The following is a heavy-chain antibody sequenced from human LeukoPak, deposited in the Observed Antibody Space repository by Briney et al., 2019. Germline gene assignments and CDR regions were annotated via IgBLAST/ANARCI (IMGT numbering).Heavy chain of an antibody. D-gene: IGHD3-16*01. CDR2: IRHDGSHH. J-gene: IGHJ3*01. Sequence: GGSLRLSCAASGFGFSSYAMHWVRQAPGKGLEWVAFIRHDGSHHYHGDSVKGRFTISRDNSQNTLYLEMTSLRPEDTAVYYCAKVRLLGALDDAFDVWGQGTMVTVSS. CDR3: AKVRLLGALDDAFDV. V-gene: IGHV3-30*02. CDR1: GFGFSSYA.